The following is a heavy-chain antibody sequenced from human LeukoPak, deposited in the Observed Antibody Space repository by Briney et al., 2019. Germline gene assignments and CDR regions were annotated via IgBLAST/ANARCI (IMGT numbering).Heavy chain of an antibody. J-gene: IGHJ4*02. CDR1: GFTFSDHY. CDR3: AKDSCTSAICYAFDY. V-gene: IGHV3-72*01. CDR2: TRNKANGYTT. D-gene: IGHD2-2*01. Sequence: GGSLRLSCAASGFTFSDHYMDWVRQAPGKGLEWVGRTRNKANGYTTEYAASFKGRFTISRDDSQNSLFLQMNSLRAEDTAVYYCAKDSCTSAICYAFDYWGQGTLVTVSS.